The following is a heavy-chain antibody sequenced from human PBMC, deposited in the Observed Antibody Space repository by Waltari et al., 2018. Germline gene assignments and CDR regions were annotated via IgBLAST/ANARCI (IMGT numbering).Heavy chain of an antibody. V-gene: IGHV4-34*01. D-gene: IGHD2-2*01. CDR1: GGSFRGYY. CDR3: ARGPGYCSSTSCYEYWFDP. J-gene: IGHJ5*02. Sequence: QVQLQQWGAGLLKPSETLSLTCAVYGGSFRGYYWRWLRQPPGKGLEWIGEINHSGSTNYNPSLKSRVTISVDTSKNQFSLKLSSVTAADTAVYYCARGPGYCSSTSCYEYWFDPWGQGTLVTVSS. CDR2: INHSGST.